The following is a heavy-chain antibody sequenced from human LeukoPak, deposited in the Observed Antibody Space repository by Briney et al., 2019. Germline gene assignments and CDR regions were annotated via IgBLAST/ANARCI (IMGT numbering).Heavy chain of an antibody. J-gene: IGHJ4*02. V-gene: IGHV3-20*04. CDR3: ASSYYDSSGYYPINDY. CDR1: GSTFDDYG. CDR2: INWNGGST. Sequence: GGSLRLSCAASGSTFDDYGMSWVRQAPGKGLEWVSGINWNGGSTGYADSVKGRFTISRDNAKNSLYLQMNSLRAEDTALYYCASSYYDSSGYYPINDYWGQGTLVTVSS. D-gene: IGHD3-22*01.